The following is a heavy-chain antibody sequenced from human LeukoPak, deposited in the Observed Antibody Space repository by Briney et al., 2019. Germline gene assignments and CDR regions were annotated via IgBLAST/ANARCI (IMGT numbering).Heavy chain of an antibody. CDR1: GFTFSSYA. D-gene: IGHD3-16*01. CDR2: IKQDGSEK. CDR3: AREGRDRGGFDY. J-gene: IGHJ4*02. V-gene: IGHV3-7*01. Sequence: GGSLRLSCAASGFTFSSYAMTWVRQAPGKGLEWVANIKQDGSEKYYVDSVKGRFTISRDNAKYSLYLQMNSLRAEDTAVYYCAREGRDRGGFDYWGQGTLVTVSS.